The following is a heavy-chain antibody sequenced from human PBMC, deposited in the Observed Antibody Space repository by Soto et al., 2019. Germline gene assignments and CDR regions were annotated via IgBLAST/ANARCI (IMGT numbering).Heavy chain of an antibody. J-gene: IGHJ3*01. CDR1: GASISSDGYC. Sequence: QLQLQQSGSGLVKPSQTLSLTCGVSGASISSDGYCWSWIRQPPGKGLEWIGYIDQSGSIYYNPSLKSRVAISEDRSKNQFSLSLSSVTAADTALYYCARRRNIYGADAFDVWGLGTMVIVSS. CDR2: IDQSGSI. D-gene: IGHD5-18*01. V-gene: IGHV4-30-2*01. CDR3: ARRRNIYGADAFDV.